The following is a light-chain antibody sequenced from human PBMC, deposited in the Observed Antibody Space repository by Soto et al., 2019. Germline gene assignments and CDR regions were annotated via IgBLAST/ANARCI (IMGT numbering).Light chain of an antibody. CDR3: QQYVSSVT. CDR1: QSVDSSF. Sequence: PGERATLSCRASQSVDSSFFAWYQQKPGQAPRLLIYGASKRATGTPDRFSGSGSGTDFTLTITRLEPEDFAVYCCQQYVSSVTFGQGTKVEIK. V-gene: IGKV3-20*01. J-gene: IGKJ1*01. CDR2: GAS.